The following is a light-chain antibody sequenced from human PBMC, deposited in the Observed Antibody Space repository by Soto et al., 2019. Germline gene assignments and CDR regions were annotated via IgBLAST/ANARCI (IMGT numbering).Light chain of an antibody. J-gene: IGLJ1*01. CDR1: KNDIGVYDF. CDR2: EVV. V-gene: IGLV2-8*01. Sequence: QSALTQPPSASGSPGQSVTISCTGTKNDIGVYDFVSWYQHHPGKAPRLIIYEVVQRPSGVPDRFSGSKSGNTASLTVSGLQAADEADYFCKSYAGSKTYVFGRGNKVTVL. CDR3: KSYAGSKTYV.